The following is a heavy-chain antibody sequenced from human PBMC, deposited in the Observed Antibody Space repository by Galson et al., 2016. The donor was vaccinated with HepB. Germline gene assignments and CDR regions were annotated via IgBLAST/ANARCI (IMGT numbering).Heavy chain of an antibody. J-gene: IGHJ4*02. CDR3: TKDPQLYVTRGVWDN. V-gene: IGHV3-30*07. CDR1: GLILSDYA. D-gene: IGHD3-10*01. CDR2: ISYDGSEE. Sequence: SLRLSCAVSGLILSDYAMHWVRQAPGKGLEWVAVISYDGSEEFYADSLKGRFTISRDNSRDTLYLQMNSLRPEDTAVYYCTKDPQLYVTRGVWDNWGQGALVTVSS.